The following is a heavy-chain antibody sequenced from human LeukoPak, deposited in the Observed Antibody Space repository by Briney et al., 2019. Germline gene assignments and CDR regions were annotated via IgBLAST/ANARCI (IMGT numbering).Heavy chain of an antibody. CDR3: ARDHRYAFDN. Sequence: GGSFRHSCAAPGFNFIDYSRNWVRQAPGKGLEWISYIGISSGNKKYADSVKGRFTISRDKARNSLYLQMNSRRVEDTAMYYCARDHRYAFDNWGHGTLVTVSS. CDR1: GFNFIDYS. V-gene: IGHV3-48*01. J-gene: IGHJ4*01. D-gene: IGHD5-12*01. CDR2: IGISSGNK.